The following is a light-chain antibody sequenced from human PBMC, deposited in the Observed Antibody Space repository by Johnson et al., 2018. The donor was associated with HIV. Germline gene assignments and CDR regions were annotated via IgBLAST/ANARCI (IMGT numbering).Light chain of an antibody. CDR3: GTWDHSLSAGGV. J-gene: IGLJ1*01. Sequence: QSMLTQPPSVSAAPGQKVTISCSGSSSTIGNNYVSWYQVLPGTAPKLLIYKNNERPSGIPDRFSGSKSGTSATLGITGLQTGDEADYHCGTWDHSLSAGGVFGTGTKVTVL. V-gene: IGLV1-51*02. CDR1: SSTIGNNY. CDR2: KNN.